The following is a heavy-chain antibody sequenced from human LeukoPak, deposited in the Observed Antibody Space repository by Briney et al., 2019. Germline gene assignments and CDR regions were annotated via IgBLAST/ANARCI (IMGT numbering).Heavy chain of an antibody. CDR1: GGTFSSYA. CDR2: IIPIFGIA. Sequence: SVKVSCKAFGGTFSSYAISWVRQAPGQGLEWMGRIIPIFGIANYAQKFQGRVTITADKSTSTAYMELSSLRSEDTAVYYCARVKCSSTSCYRGYFDYWGQGTLVTVSS. J-gene: IGHJ4*02. V-gene: IGHV1-69*04. CDR3: ARVKCSSTSCYRGYFDY. D-gene: IGHD2-2*02.